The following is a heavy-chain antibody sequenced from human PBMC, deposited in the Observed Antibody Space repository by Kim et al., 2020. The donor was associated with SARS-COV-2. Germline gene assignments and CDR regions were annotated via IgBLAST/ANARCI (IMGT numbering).Heavy chain of an antibody. CDR2: INAGNGNT. Sequence: ASVKVSCKASGYTFTSYAMHWVRQAPGQRLEWMGWINAGNGNTKYSQKFQGRVTITRDTSASTAYMELSSLRSEDTAVYYCARGFYGSGSRIYPYFDYWGQGTLVTVSS. J-gene: IGHJ4*02. V-gene: IGHV1-3*01. CDR1: GYTFTSYA. D-gene: IGHD3-10*01. CDR3: ARGFYGSGSRIYPYFDY.